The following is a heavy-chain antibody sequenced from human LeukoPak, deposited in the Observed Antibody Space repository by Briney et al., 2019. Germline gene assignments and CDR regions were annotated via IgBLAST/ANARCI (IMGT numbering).Heavy chain of an antibody. CDR3: ARSDNYVWFDP. CDR2: VYHSGST. CDR1: GGSISSSDW. D-gene: IGHD3-10*02. V-gene: IGHV4-4*02. Sequence: SETLSLTCAVSGGSISSSDWWSWVRQPPGKGLEWIGEVYHSGSTKHNPSLMSRVTMSVDKPKNQFSLRLSSVTAADTAVYYCARSDNYVWFDPWGQGTLVTVSS. J-gene: IGHJ5*02.